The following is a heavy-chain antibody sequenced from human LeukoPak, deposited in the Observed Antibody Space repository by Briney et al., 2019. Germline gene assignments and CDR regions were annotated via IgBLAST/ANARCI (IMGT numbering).Heavy chain of an antibody. Sequence: PGGSLRLSCAASGFTFSSSAMTWVRQAPGKGLEWVSGIGGGGITTFYADSVKGRFAILRDNSKNTLYLQMDSLRAEDTAVYYCAKSRSTYSITSSFDYWGQGTLVTVSS. D-gene: IGHD6-13*01. CDR3: AKSRSTYSITSSFDY. V-gene: IGHV3-23*01. CDR2: IGGGGITT. J-gene: IGHJ4*02. CDR1: GFTFSSSA.